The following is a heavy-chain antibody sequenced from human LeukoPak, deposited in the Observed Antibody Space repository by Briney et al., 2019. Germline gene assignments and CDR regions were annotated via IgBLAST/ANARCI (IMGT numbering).Heavy chain of an antibody. CDR1: GGSISSGDYY. D-gene: IGHD4-23*01. J-gene: IGHJ4*02. Sequence: SETLSLTCTVSGGSISSGDYYWGWIRQPPGKGLEWIGYIYYSGSTYYNPSLKSRVTISVDTSKNQFSLKLSSVTAADTAVYYCARGLGTVVTSYFDYWGQGTLVTVSS. CDR3: ARGLGTVVTSYFDY. CDR2: IYYSGST. V-gene: IGHV4-30-4*01.